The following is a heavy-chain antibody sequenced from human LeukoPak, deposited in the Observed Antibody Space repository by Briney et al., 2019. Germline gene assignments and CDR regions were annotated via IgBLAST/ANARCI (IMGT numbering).Heavy chain of an antibody. D-gene: IGHD2-8*01. Sequence: GGSLRLSCAASGFTFSTYRMSWGRQAPGKGLEWGANIKQEGREKQTVHPVKGRFPISKDTAKTSLYLQMNSLRAEDPAVYYCASAHYMEMVFDYWGQGTLATVSS. V-gene: IGHV3-7*01. CDR3: ASAHYMEMVFDY. CDR1: GFTFSTYR. J-gene: IGHJ4*02. CDR2: IKQEGREK.